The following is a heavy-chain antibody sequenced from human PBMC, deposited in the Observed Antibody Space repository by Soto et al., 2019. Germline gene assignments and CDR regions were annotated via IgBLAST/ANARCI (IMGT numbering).Heavy chain of an antibody. CDR1: GESVSSHTYY. D-gene: IGHD1-1*01. J-gene: IGHJ2*01. Sequence: PSETLSLTCVVSGESVSSHTYYWSWIRQPPGKGLEWIGYIYSRGSISYSASLKSRVTISLDTSKNQFSLMLKSVTAADTATYFCPRVDLELSENFDIWGRGTLVTVSS. V-gene: IGHV4-61*01. CDR2: IYSRGSI. CDR3: PRVDLELSENFDI.